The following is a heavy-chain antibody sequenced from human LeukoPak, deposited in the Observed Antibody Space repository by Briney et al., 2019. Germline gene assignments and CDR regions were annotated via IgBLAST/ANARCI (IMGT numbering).Heavy chain of an antibody. CDR1: GLPFSKWW. Sequence: PGGSLRLSCAASGLPFSKWWMTWVRQAPGKGLEWVGNIGQDGTEKKYGGSVRGRFTISRDNAKNSLYLQMNSLRVEDTAIYYCESASISGGPRIYNYFDPPGQGTLVTVSS. V-gene: IGHV3-7*01. D-gene: IGHD3-3*01. CDR2: IGQDGTEK. J-gene: IGHJ5*02. CDR3: ESASISGGPRIYNYFDP.